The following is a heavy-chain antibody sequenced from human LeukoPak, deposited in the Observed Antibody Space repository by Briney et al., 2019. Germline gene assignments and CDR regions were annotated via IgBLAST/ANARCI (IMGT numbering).Heavy chain of an antibody. V-gene: IGHV3-23*01. D-gene: IGHD4-23*01. CDR2: ISGSGGTT. Sequence: GGSLRLSCAASGFTFSNYAMSWVRQAPGKGLEWVSVISGSGGTTYSADSVKGRFTISRDNSKNKLYLQMNSLRAEDTAAYYCARERGSSGGNTNGYFDYWGQGALVTVSS. CDR1: GFTFSNYA. J-gene: IGHJ4*02. CDR3: ARERGSSGGNTNGYFDY.